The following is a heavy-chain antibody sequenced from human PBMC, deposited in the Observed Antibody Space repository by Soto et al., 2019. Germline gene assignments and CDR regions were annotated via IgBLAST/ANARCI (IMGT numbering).Heavy chain of an antibody. D-gene: IGHD3-3*01. CDR1: GFTFSSYG. CDR2: ISSDGSNK. J-gene: IGHJ6*02. Sequence: QVQLVESGGGVVQPGRSLRLACAASGFTFSSYGMHWVRQAPGKGLACVAVISSDGSNKYYADSVKGRFTISRDNSKHTLYLQMNRLRAEDTAVYSCAKDLAYEFWSGQGYYYGMDVWGQGTTVTVSS. V-gene: IGHV3-30*18. CDR3: AKDLAYEFWSGQGYYYGMDV.